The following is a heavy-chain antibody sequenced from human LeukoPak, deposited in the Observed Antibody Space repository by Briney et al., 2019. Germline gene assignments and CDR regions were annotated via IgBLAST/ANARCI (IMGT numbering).Heavy chain of an antibody. V-gene: IGHV1-2*02. D-gene: IGHD3-3*01. Sequence: AASVKVSCKTSGYSFTDYYMHWVRQAPGQGLEWMGWINPNSGGTNYAQKFQGRVTMTRDTSISTAYMELSRLRSDDTAVYYCASSITIFGVVIVDGFDYWGQGTLVTVSS. J-gene: IGHJ4*02. CDR2: INPNSGGT. CDR3: ASSITIFGVVIVDGFDY. CDR1: GYSFTDYY.